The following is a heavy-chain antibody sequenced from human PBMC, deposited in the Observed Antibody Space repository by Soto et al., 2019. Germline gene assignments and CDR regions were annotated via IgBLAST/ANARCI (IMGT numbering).Heavy chain of an antibody. J-gene: IGHJ4*02. V-gene: IGHV1-8*01. CDR3: ARDVAAADY. CDR1: GYTFTSYD. D-gene: IGHD6-13*01. Sequence: ASVKVSCKASGYTFTSYDINWVRRATGQGLEWMGWMNPNSGNTGYAQKFQGRVTITRDTSASTAYMELSSLRSEDTAVYYCARDVAAADYWGQGTLVTVSS. CDR2: MNPNSGNT.